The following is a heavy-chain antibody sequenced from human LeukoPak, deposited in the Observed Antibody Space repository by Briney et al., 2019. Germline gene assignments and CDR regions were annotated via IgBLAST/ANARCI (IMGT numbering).Heavy chain of an antibody. Sequence: GGSLRLSCAASAFTFSSYAMSWVRQAPGEGLECVSSLSGSGASTSFADSVKGRFTISRDNPKNTLYLQMNSLRAEHTAVYYCAKGAAAFDIWGQGTMVTVSS. CDR2: LSGSGAST. CDR3: AKGAAAFDI. V-gene: IGHV3-23*01. CDR1: AFTFSSYA. D-gene: IGHD6-13*01. J-gene: IGHJ3*02.